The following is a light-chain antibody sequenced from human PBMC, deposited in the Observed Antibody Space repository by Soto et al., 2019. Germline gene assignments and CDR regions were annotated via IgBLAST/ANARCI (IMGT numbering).Light chain of an antibody. V-gene: IGLV1-40*01. CDR1: SSNIGAGYD. CDR2: GNS. Sequence: QSVLTQPPSVSGAPGQRGTISCTGSSSNIGAGYDVHWYQQLPGTAPKLLIYGNSNRPSGVPDRFSGSKSGTSASLAITGLQTEDEADYYCQSYDSSLSGPYVFGTGTKVTVL. J-gene: IGLJ1*01. CDR3: QSYDSSLSGPYV.